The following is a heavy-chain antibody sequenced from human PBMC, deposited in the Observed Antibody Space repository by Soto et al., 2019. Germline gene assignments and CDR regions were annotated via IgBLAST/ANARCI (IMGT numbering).Heavy chain of an antibody. CDR3: ARDGQDAFDI. CDR2: ISVYNGNT. J-gene: IGHJ3*02. CDR1: GYTFPNYD. V-gene: IGHV1-18*01. Sequence: VSCQASGYTFPNYDISWVRQAPGQGLEWLGWISVYNGNTKYAQKLQGRVTLTTDASTTTAHMEVRNLRSDDTAVYYCARDGQDAFDIWGQGTMVTVSS.